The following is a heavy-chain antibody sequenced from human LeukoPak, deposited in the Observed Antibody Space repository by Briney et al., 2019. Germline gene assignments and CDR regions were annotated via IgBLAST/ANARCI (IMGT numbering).Heavy chain of an antibody. CDR3: ARDILTGYYNTDRDY. V-gene: IGHV1-2*02. J-gene: IGHJ4*02. CDR1: RYTFTGYY. Sequence: ASVKVSCKASRYTFTGYYMHWVRQAPGQGLEWMGWINPNSGGTNYAQKFQGRVTMTRDTSISTAYMELSRLRSDDTAVYYCARDILTGYYNTDRDYWGQGTLVTVSS. CDR2: INPNSGGT. D-gene: IGHD3-9*01.